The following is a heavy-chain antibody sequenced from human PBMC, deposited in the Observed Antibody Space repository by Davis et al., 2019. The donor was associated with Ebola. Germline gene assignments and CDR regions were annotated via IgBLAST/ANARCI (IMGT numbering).Heavy chain of an antibody. CDR1: GYTFTGYY. V-gene: IGHV1-2*02. CDR3: ARDLEGRDGDSWSYYYYYMDV. CDR2: INPNSGGT. Sequence: ASVKVSCKASGYTFTGYYIHWVRQAPGQGLEWMGWINPNSGGTNYAQKFQGRVTMTRDTSISPAYMDLSRLRSDDTAVYYCARDLEGRDGDSWSYYYYYMDVWGKGTTVTVSS. D-gene: IGHD6-13*01. J-gene: IGHJ6*03.